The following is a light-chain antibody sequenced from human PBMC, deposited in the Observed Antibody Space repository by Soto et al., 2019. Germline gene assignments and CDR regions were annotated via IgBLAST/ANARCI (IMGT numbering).Light chain of an antibody. Sequence: QSALTQPASVSGSPGQSITISCTGTNNDVGGYNYVSWYQQHPGKTPKVMIYEVSNRPSGVSNRFSGSKSGNTASLTISGLQAEDEADYYCSSYTGTSTPIVFGGGTKLT. V-gene: IGLV2-14*01. J-gene: IGLJ2*01. CDR2: EVS. CDR1: NNDVGGYNY. CDR3: SSYTGTSTPIV.